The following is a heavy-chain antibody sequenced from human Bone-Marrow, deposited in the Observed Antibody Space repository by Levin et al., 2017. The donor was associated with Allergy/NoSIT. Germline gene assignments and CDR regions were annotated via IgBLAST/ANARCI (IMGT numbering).Heavy chain of an antibody. Sequence: GGSLRLSCATSGISFKNSIIHWVRQAPGKGLEFVSAISNIDGSTYYAYSVEDRFTISGDNSKNTVYLQMDSLRPEDTAVYSCAREGYTSGRAGAFDRWGQGTMVLVSS. CDR1: GISFKNSI. J-gene: IGHJ3*02. CDR3: AREGYTSGRAGAFDR. V-gene: IGHV3-64*01. D-gene: IGHD6-19*01. CDR2: ISNIDGST.